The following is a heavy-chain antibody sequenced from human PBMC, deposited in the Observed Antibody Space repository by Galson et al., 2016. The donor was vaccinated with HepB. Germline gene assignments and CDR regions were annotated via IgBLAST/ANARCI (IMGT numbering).Heavy chain of an antibody. D-gene: IGHD4/OR15-4a*01. Sequence: SETLSLTCTVSGGSVGSINYFWSWIRQPPGKGLEWIGNIYYSGSTNYNPSLKSRVTISMEKSKTQFSLKLISVTAADTAVYYCARDGLWQYFDSWGQGTLLTVSS. CDR2: IYYSGST. J-gene: IGHJ4*02. CDR1: GGSVGSINYF. CDR3: ARDGLWQYFDS. V-gene: IGHV4-61*01.